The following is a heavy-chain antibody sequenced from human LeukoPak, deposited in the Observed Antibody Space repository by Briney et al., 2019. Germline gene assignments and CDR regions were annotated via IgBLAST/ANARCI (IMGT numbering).Heavy chain of an antibody. J-gene: IGHJ4*02. CDR2: IWYDGSNK. Sequence: GRSLRLSCAASGFTFSSYGMHWVRQAPGKGLEWVAVIWYDGSNKYYADSVKGRFTISRDNSKNTLYLQMNSLRAEDTAVYYCAKVSDRRIVGATAWGQGTLVTVSS. V-gene: IGHV3-33*06. CDR1: GFTFSSYG. D-gene: IGHD1-26*01. CDR3: AKVSDRRIVGATA.